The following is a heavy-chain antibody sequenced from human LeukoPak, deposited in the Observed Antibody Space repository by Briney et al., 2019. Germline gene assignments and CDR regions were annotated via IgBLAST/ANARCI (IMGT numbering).Heavy chain of an antibody. Sequence: SETLSLTCAVYGGSFSGYYWSWIRQPPGKGLEWIGEINHSGSTNYNPSLKSRVTISVDTSKNQFSLKLSSVTAADTAVYYCARAYCSSTSCYAYGYWGQGTLVTVSS. CDR2: INHSGST. V-gene: IGHV4-34*01. CDR3: ARAYCSSTSCYAYGY. J-gene: IGHJ4*02. D-gene: IGHD2-2*01. CDR1: GGSFSGYY.